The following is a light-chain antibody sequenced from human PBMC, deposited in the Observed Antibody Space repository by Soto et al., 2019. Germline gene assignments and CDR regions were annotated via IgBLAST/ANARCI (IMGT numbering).Light chain of an antibody. CDR3: QQFGTSPWR. V-gene: IGKV3-20*01. Sequence: EILLTQSPGTLSLSPGERATLSCRASQSVSSSYLAWYQQKPGQAPRLLIYGASSRATGIPDRFSGSGSGTDFTLTISRLEPEDFAVYYCQQFGTSPWRFGQGTKVDIK. CDR2: GAS. J-gene: IGKJ1*01. CDR1: QSVSSSY.